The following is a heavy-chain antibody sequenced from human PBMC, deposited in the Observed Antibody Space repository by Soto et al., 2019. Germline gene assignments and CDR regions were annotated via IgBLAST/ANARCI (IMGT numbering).Heavy chain of an antibody. CDR2: INSDGSST. D-gene: IGHD4-17*01. J-gene: IGHJ4*02. CDR3: ATPRGDYGDY. V-gene: IGHV3-74*01. CDR1: GFTFSSYW. Sequence: EVQLVESGGGLVQPGGSLRLSCAAAGFTFSSYWMHWVRQAPGKGLVWVSRINSDGSSTSYADYVKGRFTISRDNAKNTLYLKMNSRRAEDTAVYYCATPRGDYGDYWGQGTLVPVSS.